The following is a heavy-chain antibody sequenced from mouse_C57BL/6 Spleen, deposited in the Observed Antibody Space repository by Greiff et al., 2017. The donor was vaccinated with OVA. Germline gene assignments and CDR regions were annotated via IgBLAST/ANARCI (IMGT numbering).Heavy chain of an antibody. J-gene: IGHJ2*01. CDR2: IDPSDSYT. V-gene: IGHV1-50*01. CDR1: GYTFTSHW. D-gene: IGHD1-1*01. CDR3: ARRGYGSSYLDY. Sequence: QVQLQQPGAELVKPGASVKLSCKASGYTFTSHWMQWVKQRPGQGLEWIGEIDPSDSYTNYNQKFKGKATLTVDTSSSTAYMQLSSLTSEDSAVYYCARRGYGSSYLDYWGQGTTLTVSS.